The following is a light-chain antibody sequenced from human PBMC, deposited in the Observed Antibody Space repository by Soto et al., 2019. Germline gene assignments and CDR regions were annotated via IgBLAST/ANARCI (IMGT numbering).Light chain of an antibody. CDR1: SSNIGNNY. CDR2: RNN. CDR3: AAWDDSLSGRGV. J-gene: IGLJ2*01. V-gene: IGLV1-47*01. Sequence: QSVLTQPTSASGTPGQRVTISCSGSSSNIGNNYVYWYQMVPGTAPKLLIYRNNQRPSGVPDRFSGSRSGTSASLAISGLRSEDEADYYCAAWDDSLSGRGVFGGGTKLTVL.